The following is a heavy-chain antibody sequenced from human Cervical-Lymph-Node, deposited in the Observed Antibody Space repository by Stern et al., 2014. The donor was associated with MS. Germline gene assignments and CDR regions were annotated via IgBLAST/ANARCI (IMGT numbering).Heavy chain of an antibody. J-gene: IGHJ6*02. D-gene: IGHD3-16*01. CDR1: GFSLTTTGMC. CDR2: IDWGDEK. V-gene: IGHV2-70*13. Sequence: QVTLRESGPALLRPTQTLTLTCSFSGFSLTTTGMCVSWIRQPPGKALEWLALIDWGDEKYYSTSLKSRLTISKDTSNNQVVLTVTNVDPVDTATYFCARSRSLYYYYGMDVWGQGATVTVSS. CDR3: ARSRSLYYYYGMDV.